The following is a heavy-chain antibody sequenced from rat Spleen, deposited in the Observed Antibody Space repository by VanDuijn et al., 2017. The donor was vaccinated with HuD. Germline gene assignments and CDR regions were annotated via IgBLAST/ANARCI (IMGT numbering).Heavy chain of an antibody. CDR3: AALRWFAY. Sequence: EVQLQESGPGLVKPSQSLSLTCSVTAYSITSSYRWNWIRQPTGKAPEWLGFIRNKAGGSTTEYNPSVKGRFTISRDNTQNMLYLQMNTLRAEDTATYYCAALRWFAYWGQGTLVTVSS. CDR2: IRNKAGGSTT. J-gene: IGHJ3*01. CDR1: AYSITSSY. V-gene: IGHV7-7*01.